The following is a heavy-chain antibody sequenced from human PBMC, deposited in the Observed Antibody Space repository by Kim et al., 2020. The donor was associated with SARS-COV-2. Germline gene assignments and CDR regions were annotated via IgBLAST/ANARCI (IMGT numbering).Heavy chain of an antibody. CDR3: ARVSSAGNIDS. D-gene: IGHD6-19*01. J-gene: IGHJ4*02. V-gene: IGHV6-1*01. CDR2: TYYTSKWFR. Sequence: SQTLSLTCAISGDSVSNSGAAWNWIRQSPSRGLEWLGRTYYTSKWFRDYAASVKSRIIITSDTSKNHFSLHLNSVTPEDTAVYFCARVSSAGNIDSWGQGTQVTVSS. CDR1: GDSVSNSGAA.